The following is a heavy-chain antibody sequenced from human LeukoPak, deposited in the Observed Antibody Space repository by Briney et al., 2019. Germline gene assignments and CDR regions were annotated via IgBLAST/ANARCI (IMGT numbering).Heavy chain of an antibody. Sequence: GGSLRLSCEASGFTFNGHWMHWVRQAPGKGLEWVGRIKSKTDGGTTDYAAPVKGRFTISRDDSKNTLYLQMNSLKTEDTAVYYCTTDLVHWYYFDYWGQGTLVTVSS. CDR1: GFTFNGHW. CDR2: IKSKTDGGTT. V-gene: IGHV3-15*01. J-gene: IGHJ4*02. CDR3: TTDLVHWYYFDY. D-gene: IGHD1-1*01.